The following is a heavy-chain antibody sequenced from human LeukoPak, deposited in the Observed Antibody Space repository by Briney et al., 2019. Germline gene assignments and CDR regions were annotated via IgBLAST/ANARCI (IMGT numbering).Heavy chain of an antibody. CDR3: ARYDSDNAMLDY. Sequence: MSSETLSLTCAVYGGSFSGYYWSWIRQPPGKGLEWIGEINHSGSTHYNPSLKSRVTISVDTSKKQFSLKLTSVTAADTAVYYCARYDSDNAMLDYWGQGTLVTVSS. D-gene: IGHD3-22*01. CDR1: GGSFSGYY. J-gene: IGHJ4*02. V-gene: IGHV4-34*01. CDR2: INHSGST.